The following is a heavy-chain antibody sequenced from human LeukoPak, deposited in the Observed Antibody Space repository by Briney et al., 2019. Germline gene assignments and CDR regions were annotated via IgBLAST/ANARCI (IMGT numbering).Heavy chain of an antibody. CDR1: GYTFTGYY. CDR2: INPNSGGT. J-gene: IGHJ5*02. V-gene: IGHV1-2*02. CDR3: ARHWSHSVAQFGRSYWFDP. D-gene: IGHD2-15*01. Sequence: ASVKVSFKASGYTFTGYYMHWVRQAPGQGLEWMGWINPNSGGTDYAQKFQGRVTMTRDTSISTAYMELSSLRSDDTAVYYCARHWSHSVAQFGRSYWFDPWGQGTLVTVSS.